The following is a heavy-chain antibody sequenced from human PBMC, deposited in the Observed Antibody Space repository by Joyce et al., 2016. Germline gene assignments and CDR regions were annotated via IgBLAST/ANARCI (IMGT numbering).Heavy chain of an antibody. Sequence: QVQLVQSGAEVMKPGASVLVFCKAAGYTFTAYYMHWVRQAPGQGLEGMRYITPNTGGTYCTHRWQGRFTMTRGKAVTMTYMELNSLTSNYTSVYYGGREGGKHIIIAVRPYLLDSWGQGTLVTVSS. CDR1: GYTFTAYY. V-gene: IGHV1-2*07. CDR3: GREGGKHIIIAVRPYLLDS. J-gene: IGHJ5*01. CDR2: ITPNTGGT. D-gene: IGHD4-23*01.